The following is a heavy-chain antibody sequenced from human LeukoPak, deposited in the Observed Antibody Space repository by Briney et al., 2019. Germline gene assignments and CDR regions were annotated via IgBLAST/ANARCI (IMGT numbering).Heavy chain of an antibody. CDR3: ARGPSGSPYYFDY. V-gene: IGHV4-34*01. J-gene: IGHJ4*02. CDR2: INHSGST. D-gene: IGHD1-26*01. CDR1: GGSFSGYY. Sequence: SETLSLTCAVYGGSFSGYYWSWIRQPPGKGLEWIGEINHSGSTNYNPSLKSRVTISVDTSKNQLSLKLSSVTAADTAVYYCARGPSGSPYYFDYWGQGTLVTVSS.